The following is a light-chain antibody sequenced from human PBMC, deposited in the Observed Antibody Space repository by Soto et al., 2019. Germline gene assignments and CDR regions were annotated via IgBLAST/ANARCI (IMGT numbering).Light chain of an antibody. CDR3: QQYNNWPPT. CDR1: QSVRSN. Sequence: EIMMTQSPVTLSVSPWERATLSCRASQSVRSNLGWYQQKSGQAPRLLIYGASTRATGAPARFSGSGSGTEFTLTISSLQSEDFAVYYCQQYNNWPPTFGQGTKVDIK. J-gene: IGKJ1*01. CDR2: GAS. V-gene: IGKV3-15*01.